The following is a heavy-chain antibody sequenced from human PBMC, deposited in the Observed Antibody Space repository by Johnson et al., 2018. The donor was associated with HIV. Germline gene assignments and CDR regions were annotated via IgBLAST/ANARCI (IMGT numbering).Heavy chain of an antibody. D-gene: IGHD2-21*02. CDR2: ISGSGGST. CDR3: VRVGKYCGGDCYSGVDLFDI. V-gene: IGHV3-23*04. J-gene: IGHJ3*02. CDR1: GFTFSSYA. Sequence: VQLVESGGGLVQPGGSLRLSCAASGFTFSSYAMRWVRQAPGKGLEWVSAISGSGGSTYYADSVKGRCTISRDNAKISLYLQMNSLRVEDTALYHCVRVGKYCGGDCYSGVDLFDI.